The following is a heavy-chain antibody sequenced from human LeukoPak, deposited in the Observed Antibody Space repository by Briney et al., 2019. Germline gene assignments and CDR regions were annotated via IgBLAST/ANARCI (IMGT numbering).Heavy chain of an antibody. D-gene: IGHD2-2*01. CDR1: GASVSSNNYY. Sequence: SETLSLTCTVSGASVSSNNYYWVWIRQPPGKELEWIASIYDGGSAYYNPSLNSRVTISVDTSENHFSLKLRSVTAADTAIYFCARQLKLVPAATLDYWGQGTLVTVSS. CDR3: ARQLKLVPAATLDY. J-gene: IGHJ4*02. V-gene: IGHV4-39*01. CDR2: IYDGGSA.